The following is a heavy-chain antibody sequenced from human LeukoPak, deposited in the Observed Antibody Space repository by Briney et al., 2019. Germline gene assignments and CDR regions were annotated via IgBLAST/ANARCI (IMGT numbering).Heavy chain of an antibody. CDR3: ARGGGDFWNGYFGFCDS. CDR1: GGSISAYY. J-gene: IGHJ4*02. CDR2: IYYGGTT. D-gene: IGHD3-3*01. Sequence: SETLSLTCSVSGGSISAYYWSWIRQSPGKGLEWIGYIYYGGTTNYNPSLKSRVTISVDTSKNQFSLRLSSATAADTALYYCARGGGDFWNGYFGFCDSWGQGTLVTVSS. V-gene: IGHV4-59*01.